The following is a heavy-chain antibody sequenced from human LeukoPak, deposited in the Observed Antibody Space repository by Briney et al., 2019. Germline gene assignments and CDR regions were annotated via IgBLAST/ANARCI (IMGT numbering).Heavy chain of an antibody. CDR2: IYHSGST. D-gene: IGHD1-26*01. Sequence: PETLSHTFAVSGYSISSGYYWGWIRQSPGKGLEWIGSIYHSGSTYYNPSLKSQVTISVDTSKNHFSLRLGSVTAADTAVYYCARRSGSYRAGAEYFQHWGRGNLVSVSS. J-gene: IGHJ1*01. V-gene: IGHV4-38-2*01. CDR3: ARRSGSYRAGAEYFQH. CDR1: GYSISSGYY.